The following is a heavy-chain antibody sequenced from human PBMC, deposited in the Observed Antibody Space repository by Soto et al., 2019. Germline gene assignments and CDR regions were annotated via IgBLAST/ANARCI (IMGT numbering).Heavy chain of an antibody. CDR3: ARCAVAGIAYWFDP. D-gene: IGHD6-19*01. CDR1: GYNFSNYW. Sequence: GESLKISCKASGYNFSNYWIAWVRQMPGKGLEWMGIIYPGKSDTRYSPSFQGQVTISADKSISTAYLQWSSLKASDTAIFYCARCAVAGIAYWFDPWGQGTPVTVSS. V-gene: IGHV5-51*01. CDR2: IYPGKSDT. J-gene: IGHJ5*02.